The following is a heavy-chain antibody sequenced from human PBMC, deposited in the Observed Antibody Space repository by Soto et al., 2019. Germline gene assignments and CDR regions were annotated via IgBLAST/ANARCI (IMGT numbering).Heavy chain of an antibody. Sequence: EVQLVESGGGLVQPGGSLRLSCAASGFTFSGSWMHWVRQAPGKGLVWVSRINGDGSGTSYADFVKGRLTISRDDAKNTLFLQMNGLRAEDTAGYYCARGIFGSGTANDYWGQGTLVTVSS. D-gene: IGHD3-10*01. CDR3: ARGIFGSGTANDY. V-gene: IGHV3-74*01. J-gene: IGHJ4*02. CDR1: GFTFSGSW. CDR2: INGDGSGT.